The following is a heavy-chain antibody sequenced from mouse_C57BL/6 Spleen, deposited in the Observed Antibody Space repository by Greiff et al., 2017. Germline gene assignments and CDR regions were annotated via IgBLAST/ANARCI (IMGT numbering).Heavy chain of an antibody. V-gene: IGHV2-6*01. CDR3: GSWRAQASFAY. Sequence: QVQLKQSGPGLVAPSQSLSITCTVSGFSLTSYGVAWVRQSPGKGLEWLGVIWGVGSTNYNSALKSRLSISKDNSKSQVFLKMNSLQTDDTAMYYCGSWRAQASFAYWGQGTLVTVSA. D-gene: IGHD3-2*02. CDR2: IWGVGST. J-gene: IGHJ3*01. CDR1: GFSLTSYG.